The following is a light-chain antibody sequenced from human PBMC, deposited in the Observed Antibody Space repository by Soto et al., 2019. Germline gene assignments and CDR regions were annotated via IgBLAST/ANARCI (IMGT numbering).Light chain of an antibody. CDR1: QSVSNNY. J-gene: IGKJ5*01. Sequence: EIVLTQSPAILSLSPGERATLSCRASQSVSNNYLAWHQQKPGQTPRLLVYGASSRATGIPDRFSGSGSGTNFTLPIRTLAPEDFAVYHSPPYGSSLPFRPGTPLEIK. CDR2: GAS. V-gene: IGKV3-20*01. CDR3: PPYGSSLP.